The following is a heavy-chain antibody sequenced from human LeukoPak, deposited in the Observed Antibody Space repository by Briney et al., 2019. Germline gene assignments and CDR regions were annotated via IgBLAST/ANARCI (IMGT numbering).Heavy chain of an antibody. CDR1: GFTFSSYE. V-gene: IGHV3-48*03. D-gene: IGHD5-24*01. Sequence: GGSLRLSCAASGFTFSSYEMNWVRQAPGKVLKWVSYISSSDSTIYYADSVKGRFTISRDNAKNSLYLQMNSLRAGDTAVYYCARTIEMATISYFDYWGQGTLVTVSS. CDR2: ISSSDSTI. J-gene: IGHJ4*02. CDR3: ARTIEMATISYFDY.